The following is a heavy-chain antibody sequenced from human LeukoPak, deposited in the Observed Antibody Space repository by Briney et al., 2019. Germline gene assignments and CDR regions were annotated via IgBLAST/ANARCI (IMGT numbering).Heavy chain of an antibody. J-gene: IGHJ4*02. Sequence: VASVKASCKASGYTFTGYYMHWVRQAPGQGLKWMGWINPNSGGTNYAQKFQGRVTMTRDTSISTAYMELSRLRSDDTAVYYCAIGNSPYYFDYWGQGTLVTVSS. CDR1: GYTFTGYY. CDR2: INPNSGGT. V-gene: IGHV1-2*02. D-gene: IGHD2/OR15-2a*01. CDR3: AIGNSPYYFDY.